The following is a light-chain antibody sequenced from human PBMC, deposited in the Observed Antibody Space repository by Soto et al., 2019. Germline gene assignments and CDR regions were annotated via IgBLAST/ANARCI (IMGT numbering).Light chain of an antibody. CDR1: QTIFNF. Sequence: DIQMTQSPSSLSASVGDRITITCRASQTIFNFLNWYQQKPGKAPKLVIYAASNLQSGAPSRFSGSGSGTDFTLTISSLQPEDFATYFCQQCYSSTWTFGQGTKLEI. V-gene: IGKV1-39*01. J-gene: IGKJ1*01. CDR2: AAS. CDR3: QQCYSSTWT.